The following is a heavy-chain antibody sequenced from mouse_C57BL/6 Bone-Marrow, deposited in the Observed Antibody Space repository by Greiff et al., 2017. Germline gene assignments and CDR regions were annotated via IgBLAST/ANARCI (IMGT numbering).Heavy chain of an antibody. CDR3: ARAARWLLRRDYVDY. CDR1: GYAFSSYW. D-gene: IGHD2-3*01. CDR2: IYPGDGDT. J-gene: IGHJ2*01. V-gene: IGHV1-80*01. Sequence: QVQLQQSGAELVKPGASVKISCKASGYAFSSYWMNWVKQRPGKGLEWIGQIYPGDGDTNYNGKFKGKATLTADKSSSTAYMQLSSLTSEDSAVYFCARAARWLLRRDYVDYWGQGTTLTVSS.